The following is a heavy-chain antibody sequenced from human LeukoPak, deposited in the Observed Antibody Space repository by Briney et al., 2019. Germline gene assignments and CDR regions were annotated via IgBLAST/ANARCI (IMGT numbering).Heavy chain of an antibody. D-gene: IGHD3-3*01. CDR1: GFTLSSYS. Sequence: GGSLRLSCAASGFTLSSYSMNWVRQAPGKGLEWVSSISSSSSYIYYADSVKGRFTISRDNAKNSLYLQMNSLRAEDTAVYYCASDFWSGPYYFDYWGQGTLVTVSS. V-gene: IGHV3-21*01. CDR2: ISSSSSYI. J-gene: IGHJ4*02. CDR3: ASDFWSGPYYFDY.